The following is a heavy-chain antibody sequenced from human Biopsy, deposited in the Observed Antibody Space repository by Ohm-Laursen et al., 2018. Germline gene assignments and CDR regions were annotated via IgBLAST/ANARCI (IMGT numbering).Heavy chain of an antibody. CDR1: GHTLTGHY. Sequence: ASVKVSCKASGHTLTGHYMHWVRQAPGQGPEWMGWMNPDSGGTKYAQKFQGRVTMTRDTSISTAYMELSSLRSDDTAVYYCARDYSRNIPMYSPDWGQGTLVAVSS. CDR2: MNPDSGGT. J-gene: IGHJ1*01. V-gene: IGHV1-2*02. D-gene: IGHD3-10*02. CDR3: ARDYSRNIPMYSPD.